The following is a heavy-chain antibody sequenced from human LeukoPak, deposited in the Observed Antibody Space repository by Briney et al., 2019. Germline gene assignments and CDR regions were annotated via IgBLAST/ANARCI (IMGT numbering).Heavy chain of an antibody. D-gene: IGHD3-3*01. V-gene: IGHV5-51*01. CDR1: GYSFTSYW. Sequence: PGESLKISCKGSGYSFTSYWIGWVRQMPGKGLEWMGIIYPGDSDTRYSPSFQGQVTISADKSISTAYLQWSSLKASDTAMYYCARLSDYDFWSGYYESRFDYWGQGTLVTVSS. CDR3: ARLSDYDFWSGYYESRFDY. CDR2: IYPGDSDT. J-gene: IGHJ4*02.